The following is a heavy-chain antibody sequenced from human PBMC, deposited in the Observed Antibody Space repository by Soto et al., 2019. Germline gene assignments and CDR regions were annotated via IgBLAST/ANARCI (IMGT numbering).Heavy chain of an antibody. CDR2: IDYDGTTT. CDR1: GFSFDSYW. D-gene: IGHD3-10*01. CDR3: ARWVRASSGGTGDY. Sequence: EVQLVESGGGLVQPGGSLRLSCAASGFSFDSYWMHWVRQAPGQGPVWVSRIDYDGTTTNYADSVKGRFTISRDNDKSTLYLQINCLGPEDTAVDYCARWVRASSGGTGDYWGEGTVVTVS. V-gene: IGHV3-74*01. J-gene: IGHJ4*02.